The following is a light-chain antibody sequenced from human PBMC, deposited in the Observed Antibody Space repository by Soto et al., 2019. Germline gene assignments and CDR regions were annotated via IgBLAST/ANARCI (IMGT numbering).Light chain of an antibody. CDR1: QSVSSSY. Sequence: EILLTQSPGTLSLSPGERATLSCRASQSVSSSYLAWYQHKPGQAPRLLIYGASSRATGIPDRFSGSGSGTDFTLTISRLEPEDFAVYYCQQYGSSPWTLGQGTKVDIK. J-gene: IGKJ1*01. CDR2: GAS. V-gene: IGKV3-20*01. CDR3: QQYGSSPWT.